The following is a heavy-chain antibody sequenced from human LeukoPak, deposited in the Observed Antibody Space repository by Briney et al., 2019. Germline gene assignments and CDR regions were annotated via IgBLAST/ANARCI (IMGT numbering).Heavy chain of an antibody. V-gene: IGHV4-30-2*01. CDR3: ATASGGLWSSDDDAFDI. J-gene: IGHJ3*02. CDR1: GGSLSSGGYS. D-gene: IGHD5-18*01. CDR2: IYHSGST. Sequence: SETLSLTCAVSGGSLSSGGYSWSWIRQPPGRGLEWIGYIYHSGSTYYNPSLKSRVTISVDRSKNQFSLKLSSVPAADTAVYYCATASGGLWSSDDDAFDIWGQGTMVTVSS.